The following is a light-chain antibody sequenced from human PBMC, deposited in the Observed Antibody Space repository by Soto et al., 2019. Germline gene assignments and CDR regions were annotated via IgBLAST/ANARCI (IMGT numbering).Light chain of an antibody. CDR1: QDISPY. V-gene: IGKV1-39*01. Sequence: DILMTQSPSSLSASVGENVTITCRASQDISPYLSWFQQKPGKAPKLLMHGVANLHNGVPARFSATGSGTDFTLTIGNLQPEDLSTYFCQQSYSTPRTFGGGTKVEI. J-gene: IGKJ4*01. CDR2: GVA. CDR3: QQSYSTPRT.